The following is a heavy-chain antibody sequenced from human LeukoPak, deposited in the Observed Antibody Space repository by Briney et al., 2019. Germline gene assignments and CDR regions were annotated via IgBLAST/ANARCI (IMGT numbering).Heavy chain of an antibody. CDR1: GDSMSSGSYY. Sequence: PSQTLSLTCTVSGDSMSSGSYYWSWIRQPAGKGLEWIGRIYINGGTNYNPSLKSRVTISVDTSRNQFSLKLSSVTAADTAVYYCARDGNDYGDYWGQGTLVTVSS. D-gene: IGHD1-1*01. CDR2: IYINGGT. J-gene: IGHJ4*02. CDR3: ARDGNDYGDY. V-gene: IGHV4-61*02.